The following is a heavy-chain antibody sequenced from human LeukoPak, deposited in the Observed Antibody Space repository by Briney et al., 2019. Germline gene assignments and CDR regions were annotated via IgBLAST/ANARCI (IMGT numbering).Heavy chain of an antibody. CDR2: IDHSGST. CDR1: GGSFSGYY. V-gene: IGHV4-34*01. D-gene: IGHD3-10*01. J-gene: IGHJ4*02. Sequence: SETLSLTCAVYGGSFSGYYWSWIRQPPGKGLEWIGEIDHSGSTNYNPSLKSRVTISVDTSKNQFSLKLSSVTAADTAVYYCASSSYYYGSGSYLGYWGQGTLVTVSS. CDR3: ASSSYYYGSGSYLGY.